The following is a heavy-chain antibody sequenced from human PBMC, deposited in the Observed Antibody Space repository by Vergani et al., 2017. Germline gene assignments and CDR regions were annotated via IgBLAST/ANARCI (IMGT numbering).Heavy chain of an antibody. V-gene: IGHV4-38-2*02. CDR1: GYSISSGYY. CDR3: ARVGGYCTNGVCACGP. J-gene: IGHJ5*02. Sequence: QVQLQESGPGLVKPSETLSLTCTVSGYSISSGYYWGWIRQPPGKGLEWIGSIYHSGSTYYNPSLKSRVTISVDTSKNQFSLKLSSVTAADTAVYYCARVGGYCTNGVCACGPWGQGTLVTVSS. D-gene: IGHD2-8*01. CDR2: IYHSGST.